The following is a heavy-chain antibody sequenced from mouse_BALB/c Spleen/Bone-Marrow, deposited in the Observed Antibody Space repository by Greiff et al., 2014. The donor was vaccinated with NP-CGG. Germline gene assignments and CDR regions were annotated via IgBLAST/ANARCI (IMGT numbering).Heavy chain of an antibody. Sequence: QVQLKESGPQLVRPGASVKISCKASGYSFTSYWMHWVKQRPGQGLEWIGMIDPSDSETRSNQKFKDKATLTVGKSSSTAYMQLSSPTSEDSAVYYCAREGDYYGSSAYWGQGTLVTVSA. CDR1: GYSFTSYW. CDR2: IDPSDSET. V-gene: IGHV1S126*01. CDR3: AREGDYYGSSAY. J-gene: IGHJ3*01. D-gene: IGHD1-1*01.